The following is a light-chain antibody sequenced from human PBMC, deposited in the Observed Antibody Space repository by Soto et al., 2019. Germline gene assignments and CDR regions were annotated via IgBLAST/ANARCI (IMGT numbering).Light chain of an antibody. CDR2: KAS. Sequence: DIQMTQSPSTLSASVGDRVTITCRASQSINTWLAWYQQKAGKAPKLLIYKASILESGVPSRFSGRGSGTEFTLTISSLQPDDFATYYCQQYNSYPWTFGQGTKVEIK. CDR3: QQYNSYPWT. V-gene: IGKV1-5*03. J-gene: IGKJ1*01. CDR1: QSINTW.